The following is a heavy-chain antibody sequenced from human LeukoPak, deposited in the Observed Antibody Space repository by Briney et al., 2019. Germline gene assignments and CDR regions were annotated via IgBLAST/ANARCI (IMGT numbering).Heavy chain of an antibody. CDR1: GVSISSYY. Sequence: SETLSLTCTVSGVSISSYYWSWIRQPAGKGLEWIGRIHTSGSTNYNPSLKSRVTMSVDTSKNQFSLKLSSVTAADTAVYYCASRSYSSSPGYFDYWGQGTLVTVSS. J-gene: IGHJ4*02. V-gene: IGHV4-4*07. CDR3: ASRSYSSSPGYFDY. CDR2: IHTSGST. D-gene: IGHD6-6*01.